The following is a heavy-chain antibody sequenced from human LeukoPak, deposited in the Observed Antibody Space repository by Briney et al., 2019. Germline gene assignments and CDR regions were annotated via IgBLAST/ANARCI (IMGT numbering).Heavy chain of an antibody. V-gene: IGHV3-7*01. J-gene: IGHJ4*02. CDR1: GFTFTNYY. D-gene: IGHD1-1*01. CDR3: ARENWSQDY. CDR2: INKDGSKG. Sequence: GESLRLSCAASGFTFTNYYMTWVRQAPGKGLEWVANINKDGSKGSYVDSVRGRFTISRDNAKKSLYLQMDNLSAEDTATYYCARENWSQDYWGQGTRVTVSS.